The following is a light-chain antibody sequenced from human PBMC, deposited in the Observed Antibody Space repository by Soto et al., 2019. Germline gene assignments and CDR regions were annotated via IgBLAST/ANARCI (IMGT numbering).Light chain of an antibody. CDR2: GAS. CDR1: QSVSSSY. J-gene: IGKJ1*01. V-gene: IGKV3-20*01. CDR3: QQYGSSLI. Sequence: EIVLTQSPGTLSLSPGERATLSCRASQSVSSSYLAWYQQKPGQAPRFLIYGASTRPIGIPGRFSGSGSGTDFTLTISRLEPEDFAVYYCQQYGSSLIFGQGTKVDI.